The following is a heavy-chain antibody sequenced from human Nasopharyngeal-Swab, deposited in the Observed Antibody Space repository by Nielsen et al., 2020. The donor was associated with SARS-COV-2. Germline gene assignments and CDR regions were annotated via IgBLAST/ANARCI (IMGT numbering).Heavy chain of an antibody. V-gene: IGHV3-30-3*01. Sequence: GESLKISCAASGFTFSSYAMHWVRQAPGKGLEWVAVISYDGSNKYYADSVKGRFTISRDNSKNTLYLQMNSLRAEDTAVYYCARALWGSYYYGMDVWGQGTTVTVSS. D-gene: IGHD7-27*01. CDR2: ISYDGSNK. CDR3: ARALWGSYYYGMDV. J-gene: IGHJ6*02. CDR1: GFTFSSYA.